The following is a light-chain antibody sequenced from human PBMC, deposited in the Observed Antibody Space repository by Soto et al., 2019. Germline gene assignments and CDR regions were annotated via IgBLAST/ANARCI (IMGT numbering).Light chain of an antibody. CDR1: SSDVGGYNY. J-gene: IGLJ2*01. CDR3: CSYAGSNLV. V-gene: IGLV2-8*01. CDR2: EVS. Sequence: QSVLTQPPSASGSPGQSVTISCTGTSSDVGGYNYVSWYQQHPGKAPKLMIYEVSKRPSGVPDRFSGSKSGNTASLTVSGLQAEDEADYYCCSYAGSNLVFGGGTKLTVL.